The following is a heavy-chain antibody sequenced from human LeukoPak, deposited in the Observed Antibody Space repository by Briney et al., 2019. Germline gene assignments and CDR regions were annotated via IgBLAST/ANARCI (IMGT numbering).Heavy chain of an antibody. J-gene: IGHJ4*02. CDR1: GFTFSSYV. V-gene: IGHV3-30-3*01. CDR3: ARDVGSSWYKCSDY. Sequence: PGRSLRLSCAASGFTFSSYVMHWVRQAPGKGLEWVAVISSDGNNKYYADSVKGRFTISRDTSKNTLYLQMNSLRGEDTAVYYCARDVGSSWYKCSDYWGQGTLVTVS. CDR2: ISSDGNNK. D-gene: IGHD6-13*01.